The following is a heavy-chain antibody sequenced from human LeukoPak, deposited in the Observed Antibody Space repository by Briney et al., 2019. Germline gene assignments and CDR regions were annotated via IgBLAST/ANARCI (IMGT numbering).Heavy chain of an antibody. CDR1: GGSVTSYY. CDR3: AKISGYDRAVDI. D-gene: IGHD5-12*01. J-gene: IGHJ3*02. Sequence: SETLALTCSVSGGSVTSYYWNWVRQTPGKGLEWIGYISSSETMDYGPSFKSRVTMSLDTSKNQFSLKLTSVTAADTAVYYCAKISGYDRAVDIWGQGTMVTVSS. CDR2: ISSSETM. V-gene: IGHV4-59*02.